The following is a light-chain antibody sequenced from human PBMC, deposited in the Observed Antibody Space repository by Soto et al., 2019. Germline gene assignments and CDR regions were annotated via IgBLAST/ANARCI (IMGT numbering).Light chain of an antibody. J-gene: IGKJ5*01. CDR3: QQYGSSLIT. CDR1: QSVSSSH. CDR2: GAS. V-gene: IGKV3-20*01. Sequence: EIVLTQSPGTLSLSPGERATLSCRASQSVSSSHLAWYQQKPGQAPRLLIYGASSRATGIPDRFSGSGSGTDFTLTISRLEPDDFAVYYCQQYGSSLITFGQGTRLEIK.